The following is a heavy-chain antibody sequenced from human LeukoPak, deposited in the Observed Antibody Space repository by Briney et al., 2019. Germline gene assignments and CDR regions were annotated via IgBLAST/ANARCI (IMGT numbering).Heavy chain of an antibody. Sequence: ASVKVSCKASGYTFTSYAMHWVRQAPGQGLEWMGWITPIGGTNYPQKFQGRVAITRDTSITTAYMDLSRLTSDDTAVYYCARDRYGDGFAHFDYWGQGALVTVSS. CDR3: ARDRYGDGFAHFDY. J-gene: IGHJ4*02. V-gene: IGHV1-2*02. D-gene: IGHD5-24*01. CDR2: ITPIGGT. CDR1: GYTFTSYA.